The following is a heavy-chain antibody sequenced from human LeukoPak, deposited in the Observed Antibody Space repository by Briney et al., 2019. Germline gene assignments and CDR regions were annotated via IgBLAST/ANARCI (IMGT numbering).Heavy chain of an antibody. J-gene: IGHJ4*02. CDR2: IRYDGSNK. V-gene: IGHV3-30*02. D-gene: IGHD3-16*02. CDR1: GFTFSSYG. Sequence: GGSLRLSCAPSGFTFSSYGMHWVRQAPGKGLEWVAFIRYDGSNKYYADSVKGPLTISRDNSKKTLYLQINSLRDDDTAVYYCAKDWAITFGEVIVTGFDYWGQGTLVTVSS. CDR3: AKDWAITFGEVIVTGFDY.